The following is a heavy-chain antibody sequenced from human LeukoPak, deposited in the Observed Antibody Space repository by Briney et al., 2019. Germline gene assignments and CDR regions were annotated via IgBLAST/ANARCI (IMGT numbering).Heavy chain of an antibody. CDR3: AGDRSYYDSSGYYYLNWFDP. V-gene: IGHV4-59*01. CDR2: IYYSGST. Sequence: SETLSLTCTVSGGSISSYYWSWIRQPPGKGLEWIWYIYYSGSTNYNPSLKSRVTISVDTSKNQFSLKLSSVTAADTAVYYCAGDRSYYDSSGYYYLNWFDPWGQGTLVTVSS. J-gene: IGHJ5*02. D-gene: IGHD3-22*01. CDR1: GGSISSYY.